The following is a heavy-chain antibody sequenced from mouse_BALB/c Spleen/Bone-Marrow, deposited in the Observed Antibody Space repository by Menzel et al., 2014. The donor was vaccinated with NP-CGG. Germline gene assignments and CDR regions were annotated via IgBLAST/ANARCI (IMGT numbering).Heavy chain of an antibody. Sequence: VQLQQSGAELAKPGAPVKMSCKASGYTFTSYWMRWVKQRPGQGLEWIGNINPSTGYTEYNQKFKDKATLTADKSSSTAYMQLNSLTSEDSAVYYCARSYGKNVDYWGQGTTLTVSS. CDR1: GYTFTSYW. D-gene: IGHD2-1*01. CDR2: INPSTGYT. CDR3: ARSYGKNVDY. J-gene: IGHJ2*01. V-gene: IGHV1-7*01.